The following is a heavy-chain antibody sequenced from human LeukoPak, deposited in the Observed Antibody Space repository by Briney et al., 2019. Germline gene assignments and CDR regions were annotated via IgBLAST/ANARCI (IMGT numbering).Heavy chain of an antibody. D-gene: IGHD3-22*01. V-gene: IGHV1-2*04. CDR3: ARDTTDHYYDSSGYTSY. J-gene: IGHJ4*02. CDR1: GYTFTGYY. CDR2: INPNSGGT. Sequence: ASVTVSCKASGYTFTGYYMHWVRQAPGQGLEWMGWINPNSGGTNYAQKFQGWVTMTRDTSISTAYMELSRLRSDDTAVYYCARDTTDHYYDSSGYTSYWGQGTLVTVSS.